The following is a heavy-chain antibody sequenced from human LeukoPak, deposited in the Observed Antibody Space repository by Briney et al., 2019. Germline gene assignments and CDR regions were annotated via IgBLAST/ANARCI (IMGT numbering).Heavy chain of an antibody. CDR2: ISYDGSNK. J-gene: IGHJ6*02. D-gene: IGHD3-9*01. V-gene: IGHV3-30-3*01. CDR3: ARDKPGSIRYFDWLLPYYYGMDV. CDR1: GFTFSSYA. Sequence: GGSLRLSCAASGFTFSSYAMHWVRQAPGKGLEWVAVISYDGSNKYYADSVKGRFTISRDNSKNTLYLQMYSLRAEDTAVYYCARDKPGSIRYFDWLLPYYYGMDVWGQGTTVTVSS.